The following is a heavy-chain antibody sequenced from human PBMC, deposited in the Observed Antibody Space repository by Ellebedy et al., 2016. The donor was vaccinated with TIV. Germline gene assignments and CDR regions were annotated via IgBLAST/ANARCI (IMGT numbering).Heavy chain of an antibody. D-gene: IGHD1-1*01. V-gene: IGHV3-23*01. CDR1: GFTFSSYA. CDR3: AKPKYTWNVNDY. CDR2: ITSTADRT. J-gene: IGHJ4*02. Sequence: GESLKISCATSGFTFSSYAMTWVRQAPGKGLEWVSSITSTADRTNYADSVKGRFTVSRDNSKNTLYLQMNSLRAEDAAVYYCAKPKYTWNVNDYWGQGTLVTVSS.